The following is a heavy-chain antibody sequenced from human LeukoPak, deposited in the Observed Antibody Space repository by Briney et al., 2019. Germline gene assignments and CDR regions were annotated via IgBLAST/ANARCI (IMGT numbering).Heavy chain of an antibody. V-gene: IGHV1-2*02. J-gene: IGHJ4*02. CDR3: ARGRYFDWLLYY. D-gene: IGHD3-9*01. Sequence: ASVKVSCKASGYTFTGYYMHWVRQAPGQGLEWMGWINPNSGSTNYAQKFQGRVTMTRDTSISTAYMELSSLRSEDTAVYYCARGRYFDWLLYYWGQGTLVTVSS. CDR2: INPNSGST. CDR1: GYTFTGYY.